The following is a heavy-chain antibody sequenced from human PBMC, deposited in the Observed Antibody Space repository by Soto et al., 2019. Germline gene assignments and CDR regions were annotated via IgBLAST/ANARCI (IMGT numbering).Heavy chain of an antibody. V-gene: IGHV3-33*01. CDR1: GFTFSSYG. CDR3: ARFSLSSYSYYGMDV. CDR2: IWYDGSNK. Sequence: QVQLVESGGGVVQPGRSLRLSCAASGFTFSSYGMHWVRQAPGKGLEWVAVIWYDGSNKYYADSVKGRFTISRDNSKNTLYLQTNSLRAEDTAVYYCARFSLSSYSYYGMDVWGQGTTVTVSS. J-gene: IGHJ6*02. D-gene: IGHD1-26*01.